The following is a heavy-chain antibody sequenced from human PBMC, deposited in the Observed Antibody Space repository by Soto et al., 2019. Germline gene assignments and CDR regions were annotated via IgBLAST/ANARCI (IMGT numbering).Heavy chain of an antibody. D-gene: IGHD2-15*01. J-gene: IGHJ6*02. V-gene: IGHV1-69*02. CDR2: IIPILGIA. CDR1: GGTFSSYT. CDR3: ARGCCSGGSCYSSSHLCYYGMDV. Sequence: QVQLVQSGAEVKKPGSSVKVSCKASGGTFSSYTISWVRQAPGQGLEWMGRIIPILGIANYAQKFQGRVTIAADKSTSTAYMELSSLRSEDTAVYYCARGCCSGGSCYSSSHLCYYGMDVWGQGTTVTVSS.